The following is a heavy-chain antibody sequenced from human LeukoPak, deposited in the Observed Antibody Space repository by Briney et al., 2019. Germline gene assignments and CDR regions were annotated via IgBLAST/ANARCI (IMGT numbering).Heavy chain of an antibody. CDR2: MFYLGSP. D-gene: IGHD1/OR15-1a*01. J-gene: IGHJ4*02. V-gene: IGHV4-31*03. CDR3: AKGDPYGNIDS. CDR1: GGSINSGGYY. Sequence: NPSESLSLTCTVSGGSINSGGYYWNWIRQHPGSGLEWIGYMFYLGSPYYNPSLKSRVTISLDTSNNHFSLKLSSVTAADTAVYYCAKGDPYGNIDSWGRGTLVTVSS.